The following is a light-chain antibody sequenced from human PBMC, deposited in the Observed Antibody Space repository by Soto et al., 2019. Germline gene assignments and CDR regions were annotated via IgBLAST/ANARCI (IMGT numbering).Light chain of an antibody. V-gene: IGKV3-15*01. J-gene: IGKJ5*01. CDR3: QQDNNWPPIT. Sequence: EIVMTQSPATLSVSPGERATLSCRASQSVGSNLAWYQQKPGQAPRLLIYGASTRATGIPARFSGSGSGTEFTLTISSLQSEDFAVYYCQQDNNWPPITFGQGTRLEIK. CDR2: GAS. CDR1: QSVGSN.